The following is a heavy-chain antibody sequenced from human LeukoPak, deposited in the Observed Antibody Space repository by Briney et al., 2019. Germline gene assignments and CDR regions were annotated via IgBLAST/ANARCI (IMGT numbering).Heavy chain of an antibody. CDR1: GFTFSSYG. CDR3: AKDRSSSWTWTIDY. CDR2: ISYDGSNK. Sequence: GSLRLSCAASGFTFSSYGMHWVRQAPGKGLEWVAVISYDGSNKYYADSVKGRFTISRDKSKNTLYLQMNSLRAEDTAAYYCAKDRSSSWTWTIDYWGQGTLVTVSS. V-gene: IGHV3-30*18. D-gene: IGHD6-13*01. J-gene: IGHJ4*02.